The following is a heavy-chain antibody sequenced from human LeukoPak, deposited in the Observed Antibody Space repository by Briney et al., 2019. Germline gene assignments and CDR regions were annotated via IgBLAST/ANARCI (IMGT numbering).Heavy chain of an antibody. Sequence: PGGSLRLSCAASGFTFSSYAMSWVCQAPGKGLEWVSAISGSGGSTYYSDSAKGRFTISRDNSKNTLYLQMNSLRAEDTAVYYCANRGAYCGGDCYNYFDYWGQGTLVTVSS. J-gene: IGHJ4*02. V-gene: IGHV3-23*01. CDR2: ISGSGGST. D-gene: IGHD2-21*02. CDR1: GFTFSSYA. CDR3: ANRGAYCGGDCYNYFDY.